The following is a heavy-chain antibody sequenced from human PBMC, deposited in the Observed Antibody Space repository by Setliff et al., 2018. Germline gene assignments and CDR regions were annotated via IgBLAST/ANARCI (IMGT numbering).Heavy chain of an antibody. Sequence: PGGSLRLSCGASGFTFRKYWMYWVRQVPGKGLVWVSRISPDGTITNYADSVKGRFTISRDNAKNTLCLQMNSLRGEDTAVYFCASIDWGENFYNTDVWGKGTTVTVSS. CDR3: ASIDWGENFYNTDV. V-gene: IGHV3-74*01. J-gene: IGHJ6*03. D-gene: IGHD7-27*01. CDR2: ISPDGTIT. CDR1: GFTFRKYW.